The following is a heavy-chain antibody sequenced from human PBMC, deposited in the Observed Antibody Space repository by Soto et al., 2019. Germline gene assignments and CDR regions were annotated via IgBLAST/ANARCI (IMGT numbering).Heavy chain of an antibody. J-gene: IGHJ4*02. Sequence: PSETLSLTCSVSGDSISSSGYYWSWIRQRPGKGLEWIGNIYYSGSSYNNPSLKSRVTISVNTSKSQFSLNLRSVTAADTAVYYCARDSDYYSSGSFDYWGQGTLVTVSS. V-gene: IGHV4-31*03. CDR2: IYYSGSS. CDR3: ARDSDYYSSGSFDY. CDR1: GDSISSSGYY. D-gene: IGHD3-10*01.